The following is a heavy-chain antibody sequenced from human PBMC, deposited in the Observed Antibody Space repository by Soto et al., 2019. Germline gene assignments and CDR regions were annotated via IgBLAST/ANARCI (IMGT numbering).Heavy chain of an antibody. J-gene: IGHJ4*02. V-gene: IGHV1-46*03. CDR3: ARTPTYYYDSSGYRTFDY. CDR1: GYTFTSYY. CDR2: INPSGGST. D-gene: IGHD3-22*01. Sequence: ASVKVSCKASGYTFTSYYMHWVRQAPGQGLEWMGIINPSGGSTSYAQKFQGRVTMTRDTSTSTVYMELSSLRSEDTAVYYCARTPTYYYDSSGYRTFDYWGQGTLVTVS.